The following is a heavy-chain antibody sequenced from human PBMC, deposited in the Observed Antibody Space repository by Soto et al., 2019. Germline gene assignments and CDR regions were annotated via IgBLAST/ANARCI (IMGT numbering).Heavy chain of an antibody. J-gene: IGHJ5*02. CDR3: TRDEGWRYDNWFNP. Sequence: EVQLVESGGGLVKPGESLRLSCTFTFSSYSLNWVRQAPGKGLEWVSSISSGSAYIKYADSVKGRFTISRDNANNLLYLQMRSLRVDDSAEYYCTRDEGWRYDNWFNPWGQGTLVTVS. CDR1: TFSSYS. V-gene: IGHV3-21*01. D-gene: IGHD2-2*01. CDR2: ISSGSAYI.